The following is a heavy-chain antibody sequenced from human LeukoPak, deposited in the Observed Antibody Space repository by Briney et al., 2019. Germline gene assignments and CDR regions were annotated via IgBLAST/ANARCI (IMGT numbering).Heavy chain of an antibody. Sequence: PGGSLSLSCAASGFTFSSYWMSWVRQAPGKGLEWVANIKQDGSEKYYVDSVKGRFTISKDNAKNSLYLQMNSLRAEDTAVYYCARSGLGYSGYDFDYWGKGTLVTVSS. D-gene: IGHD5-12*01. J-gene: IGHJ4*02. V-gene: IGHV3-7*01. CDR3: ARSGLGYSGYDFDY. CDR1: GFTFSSYW. CDR2: IKQDGSEK.